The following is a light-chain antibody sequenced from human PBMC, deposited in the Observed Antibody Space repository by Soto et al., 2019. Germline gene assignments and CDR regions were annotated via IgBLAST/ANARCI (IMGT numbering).Light chain of an antibody. CDR2: TAS. CDR3: QQGNSFPFT. CDR1: QDISTW. V-gene: IGKV1-12*01. J-gene: IGKJ3*01. Sequence: DIQMTQSPSSVSASIGDRVTITCRASQDISTWLGWYQQKPGKAPNLLIYTASSLQSGVPSRFSGSGSGTEFPLSIDRLQPEDFATYYCQQGNSFPFTFGPGTTVDI.